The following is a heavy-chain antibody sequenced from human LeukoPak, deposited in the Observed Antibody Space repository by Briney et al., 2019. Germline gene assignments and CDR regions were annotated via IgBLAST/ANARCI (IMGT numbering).Heavy chain of an antibody. J-gene: IGHJ4*02. CDR2: IYHSGST. D-gene: IGHD4-17*01. CDR3: ARAPTTVTPEIDS. V-gene: IGHV4-30-2*01. CDR1: GGSISSGGYY. Sequence: SQTLSLTCTVSGGSISSGGYYWRWIRQPPGKGLEWIGYIYHSGSTYYNPSLKSRVTISVDRSKNQFSLKLSSVTAADTAVYYCARAPTTVTPEIDSWGQGTLVTVSS.